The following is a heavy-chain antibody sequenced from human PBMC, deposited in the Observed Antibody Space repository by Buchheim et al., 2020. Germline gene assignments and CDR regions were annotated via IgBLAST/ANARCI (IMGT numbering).Heavy chain of an antibody. CDR1: GFTFSSYA. CDR2: ISGSGGST. V-gene: IGHV3-23*01. D-gene: IGHD3-22*01. Sequence: EVQLLESGGGLVQPGGSLRLSCAASGFTFSSYAMSWVRQAPGKGLEWVSAISGSGGSTYYADSVKGRFTISRDTSKNTRYLQMNSLRAEDTAVYYCAKERYYDSSGYSVAGYFQHWGQGTL. J-gene: IGHJ1*01. CDR3: AKERYYDSSGYSVAGYFQH.